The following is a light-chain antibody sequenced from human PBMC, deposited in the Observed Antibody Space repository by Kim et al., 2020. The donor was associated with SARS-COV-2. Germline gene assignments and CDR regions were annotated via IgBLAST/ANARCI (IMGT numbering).Light chain of an antibody. Sequence: ASVGDSVPITCRASQSIISYLHSYHHKPGPPPTLLIYAASRFPSAIPSRSIGIGSRTHFDHTISTVQPEGFATCCCLQSYSTRWTFGPGT. V-gene: IGKV1-39*01. CDR3: LQSYSTRWT. J-gene: IGKJ1*01. CDR2: AAS. CDR1: QSIISY.